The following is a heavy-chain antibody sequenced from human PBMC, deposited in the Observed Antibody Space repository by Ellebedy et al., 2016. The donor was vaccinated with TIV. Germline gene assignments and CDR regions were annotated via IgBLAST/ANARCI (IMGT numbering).Heavy chain of an antibody. CDR1: GFSVSSNY. CDR3: ARVRSSAFEI. V-gene: IGHV3-53*01. Sequence: PGGSLRLSCAASGFSVSSNYVSCVRQAPGKGLEWVSYIYTGDSTYHADSVKGRFTISRDNSKNTVSLQMNSLRVEDTAVYYCARVRSSAFEIWGQGTMVTVSS. J-gene: IGHJ3*02. CDR2: IYTGDST.